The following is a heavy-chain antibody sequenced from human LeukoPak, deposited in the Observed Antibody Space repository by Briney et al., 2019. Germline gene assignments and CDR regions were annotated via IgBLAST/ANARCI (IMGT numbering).Heavy chain of an antibody. D-gene: IGHD3-22*01. CDR1: GFTFDDYA. CDR3: ARGGVVVTNNWFDP. V-gene: IGHV3-9*01. J-gene: IGHJ5*02. Sequence: GGSLRLSCAASGFTFDDYAMHWVRQAPGKGLEWVSGISWNSGSIGYADSVKGRFTISRDNAKNSLYLQMNSLRAEDTAVYYCARGGVVVTNNWFDPWGQGTLVTVSS. CDR2: ISWNSGSI.